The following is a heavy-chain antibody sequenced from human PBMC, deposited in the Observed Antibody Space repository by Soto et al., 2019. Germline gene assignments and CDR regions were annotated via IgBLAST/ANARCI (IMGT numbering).Heavy chain of an antibody. J-gene: IGHJ5*01. Sequence: DVQLLESGGGLVQRGGSLTLSCAASRFTFSDFAMSWVRQAPGKGLERVSSIGGLGSDTYYADPVKGRFTISRDNSKNTLYLQMDGLRDEDTALYYCAKDAVPYNGKWDWFDSWGQGTLVIVS. CDR1: RFTFSDFA. D-gene: IGHD1-20*01. V-gene: IGHV3-23*01. CDR2: IGGLGSDT. CDR3: AKDAVPYNGKWDWFDS.